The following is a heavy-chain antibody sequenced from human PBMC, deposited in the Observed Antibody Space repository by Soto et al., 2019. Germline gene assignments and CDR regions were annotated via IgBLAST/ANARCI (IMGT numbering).Heavy chain of an antibody. V-gene: IGHV3-9*01. D-gene: IGHD5-12*01. CDR2: ISWNSGSI. Sequence: EVPLVESGGGLVQPGRSLRLSCAASGFTFDDYAMHWVRQAPGKGLEWVSGISWNSGSIGYADSVKGRFTISRDNAKNSLYLQMNSLRAEDTALYYCAKDMHGGYGWSPFDYWGQGTLVTVSS. J-gene: IGHJ4*02. CDR3: AKDMHGGYGWSPFDY. CDR1: GFTFDDYA.